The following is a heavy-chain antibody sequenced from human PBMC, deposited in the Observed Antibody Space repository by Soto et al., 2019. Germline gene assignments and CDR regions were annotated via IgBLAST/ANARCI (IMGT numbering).Heavy chain of an antibody. Sequence: EHVLESGGGLVQPGGSLRLSCEASGFMFNHYAMAWVRQTPGKGLEWVSVISGSTGTTYYADSVKGRFTISRDNSKNTVYLQMNSLRVEDSALYSCAKVIVLGASTLEYWGPGTRVTVSS. D-gene: IGHD6-6*01. CDR2: ISGSTGTT. V-gene: IGHV3-23*01. J-gene: IGHJ4*02. CDR3: AKVIVLGASTLEY. CDR1: GFMFNHYA.